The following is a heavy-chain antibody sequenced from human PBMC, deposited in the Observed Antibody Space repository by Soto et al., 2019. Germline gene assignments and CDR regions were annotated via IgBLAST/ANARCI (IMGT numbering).Heavy chain of an antibody. Sequence: SVKVSCKASGGTFSSYAISWVRQAPGQGLEWMGGIIPIFGTANYAQKFQGRVTITADESTSTAYVELSSLRSEDTAVYYCARVVMGRSYYYGMDVWGQGTTVTVSS. D-gene: IGHD2-15*01. J-gene: IGHJ6*02. V-gene: IGHV1-69*13. CDR1: GGTFSSYA. CDR2: IIPIFGTA. CDR3: ARVVMGRSYYYGMDV.